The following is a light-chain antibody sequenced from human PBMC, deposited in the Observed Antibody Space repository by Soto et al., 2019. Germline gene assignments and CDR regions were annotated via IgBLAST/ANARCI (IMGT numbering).Light chain of an antibody. CDR3: SSYAHSSIYV. J-gene: IGLJ1*01. CDR2: EVG. Sequence: QSALTQPASVSGSPGQSITISCTGTSRDIGTYNLVSWYQHYAGKAPKLIIYEVGNRPSGVSIRFSGSKSGNTASLTISGLQADDEADYYCSSYAHSSIYVFGTGTKLTVL. V-gene: IGLV2-14*02. CDR1: SRDIGTYNL.